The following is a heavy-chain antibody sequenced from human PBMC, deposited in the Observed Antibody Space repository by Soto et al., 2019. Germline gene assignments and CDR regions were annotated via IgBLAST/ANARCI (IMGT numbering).Heavy chain of an antibody. D-gene: IGHD3-3*01. V-gene: IGHV4-30-4*01. Sequence: PSWTLSLTCTVSGGSINTGDYYWRWIRHPRGKGLEWIGYIYYSGTTYYNPSLKSRVSLSLDTSKNHFSLRLTSVTAADTAVYYCARGVDFEGFSPYGMDVWGQGTTVTVSS. CDR1: GGSINTGDYY. CDR2: IYYSGTT. J-gene: IGHJ6*02. CDR3: ARGVDFEGFSPYGMDV.